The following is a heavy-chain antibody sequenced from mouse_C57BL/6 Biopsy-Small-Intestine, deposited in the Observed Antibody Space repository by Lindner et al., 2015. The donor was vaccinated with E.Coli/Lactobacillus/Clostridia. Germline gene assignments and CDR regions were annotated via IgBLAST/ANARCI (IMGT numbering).Heavy chain of an antibody. V-gene: IGHV1-63*01. CDR1: GYTFTNYW. J-gene: IGHJ2*01. D-gene: IGHD1-1*01. CDR2: IYPGGGYT. CDR3: ARSSYDHFDY. Sequence: VQLQESGAELVRPGTSVKMSCKASGYTFTNYWIGWAKQRPGHGLEWIGDIYPGGGYTNYNEKFKGKATLTADKSSSTAYMQFSSLTSEDSAIYYCARSSYDHFDYWGQGTTLTVSS.